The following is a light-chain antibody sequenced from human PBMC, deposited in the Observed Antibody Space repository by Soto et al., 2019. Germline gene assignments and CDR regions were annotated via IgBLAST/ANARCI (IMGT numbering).Light chain of an antibody. CDR2: DVS. CDR1: SSYISSYNY. Sequence: QSALTQPASVSGSPGQSITISCTTSSSYISSYNYVSWYQQHTGKAPRLIIYDVSSRPSGISNRFSGSKSGNTVSLTISGLQAEDEADYFCSSHTISSTVVFGGGTKLTVL. CDR3: SSHTISSTVV. V-gene: IGLV2-14*03. J-gene: IGLJ2*01.